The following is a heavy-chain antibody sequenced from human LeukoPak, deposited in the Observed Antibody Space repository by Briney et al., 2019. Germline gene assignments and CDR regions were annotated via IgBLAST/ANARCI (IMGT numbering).Heavy chain of an antibody. J-gene: IGHJ4*02. CDR1: GGSFSGYY. Sequence: SETLSLTCAVYGGSFSGYYWSWIRQPPGKGLEWIGEINHSGSTNYNPSLKSRVTISVDTSKNQFSLKLSSVTAADTAVYYCASPGAPYYYGSGSYPFDYWGQGTLVTVSS. V-gene: IGHV4-34*01. CDR3: ASPGAPYYYGSGSYPFDY. D-gene: IGHD3-10*01. CDR2: INHSGST.